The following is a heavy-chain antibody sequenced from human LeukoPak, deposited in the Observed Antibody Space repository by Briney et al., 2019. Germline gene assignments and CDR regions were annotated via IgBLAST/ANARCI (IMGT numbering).Heavy chain of an antibody. Sequence: PGGSLRLSCAASGFTFSAYWMHWVRQAQGKGLVWVSRLNTDGSDTRYADSVQGRFTISRDNAKNTLYLQMNSLRAEDTAVYYCARSEAVAWSFDLWGRGTLVTVSS. D-gene: IGHD6-19*01. CDR3: ARSEAVAWSFDL. V-gene: IGHV3-74*01. CDR2: LNTDGSDT. J-gene: IGHJ2*01. CDR1: GFTFSAYW.